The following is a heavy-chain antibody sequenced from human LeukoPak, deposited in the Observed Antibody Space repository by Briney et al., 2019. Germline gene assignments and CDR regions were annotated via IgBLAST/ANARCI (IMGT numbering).Heavy chain of an antibody. CDR1: GYTFTSYY. V-gene: IGHV1-46*01. D-gene: IGHD6-6*01. J-gene: IGHJ6*03. CDR3: ARDEYSSSRQWNDYYYYYMDV. Sequence: ASVKVSCKASGYTFTSYYMHWVRQAPGQGLEWMGIINPSGGSTSYAQKFQGRVTMTRDMSTSTVYMELSSLRSEDTAVYYCARDEYSSSRQWNDYYYYYMDVWGKGTTVTVSS. CDR2: INPSGGST.